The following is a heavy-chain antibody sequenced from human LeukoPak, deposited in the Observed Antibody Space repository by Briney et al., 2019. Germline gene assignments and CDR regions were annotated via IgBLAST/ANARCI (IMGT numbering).Heavy chain of an antibody. CDR1: GYTFTGYY. CDR2: INPNSGGT. CDR3: ARGPSYCSSTSCYEYDY. Sequence: ASVKVSCKASGYTFTGYYMHWVRQAPGQGLEWMGWINPNSGGTNYAQKFQGRVTMTRDTSISTAYMELSRLRSDDTAVYYCARGPSYCSSTSCYEYDYWGQGTLATVSS. V-gene: IGHV1-2*02. D-gene: IGHD2-2*01. J-gene: IGHJ4*02.